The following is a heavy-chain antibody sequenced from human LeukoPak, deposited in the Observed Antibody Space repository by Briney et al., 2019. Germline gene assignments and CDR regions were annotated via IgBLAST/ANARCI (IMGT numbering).Heavy chain of an antibody. J-gene: IGHJ4*02. CDR2: ISSSSSYI. CDR3: ARDSGYSSSSGFDY. CDR1: GFTFSSYS. Sequence: SGGSLRLSCAASGFTFSSYSMNWVRQAPGKGLEWVSSISSSSSYIYYADSVKGRFTISRDNAKNSLYLQMNSLRAEDTAVYYCARDSGYSSSSGFDYWGQGTPVTVSS. V-gene: IGHV3-21*01. D-gene: IGHD6-6*01.